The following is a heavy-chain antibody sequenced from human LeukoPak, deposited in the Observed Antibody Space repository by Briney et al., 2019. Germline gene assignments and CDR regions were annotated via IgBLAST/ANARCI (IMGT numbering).Heavy chain of an antibody. CDR2: ISSSGSTI. J-gene: IGHJ3*02. D-gene: IGHD6-6*01. CDR1: GFTFSDYY. V-gene: IGHV3-11*04. Sequence: PGGSLRLSCAASGFTFSDYYMSWIRQAPGKGLEWVSYISSSGSTIYYADSVKGRFTISRDNAKNSLYLQMNSLRAEDTAVYYCARDGRTSIAARRAFDIWGQGTMVTVSS. CDR3: ARDGRTSIAARRAFDI.